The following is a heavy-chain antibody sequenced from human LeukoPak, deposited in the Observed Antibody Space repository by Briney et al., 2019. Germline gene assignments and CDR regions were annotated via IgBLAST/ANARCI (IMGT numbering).Heavy chain of an antibody. CDR3: AKVRNCYGDCYYFDY. CDR1: GFTFSDFY. D-gene: IGHD2-2*01. Sequence: GGSLRLSCAASGFTFSDFYKSWIRQAPGKGLEWVSYISSSGSTIYYADSVKGRFTISRDNSKNTLYLQMNSLRAEDTAVYYCAKVRNCYGDCYYFDYWGQGTLVTVSS. CDR2: ISSSGSTI. J-gene: IGHJ4*02. V-gene: IGHV3-11*01.